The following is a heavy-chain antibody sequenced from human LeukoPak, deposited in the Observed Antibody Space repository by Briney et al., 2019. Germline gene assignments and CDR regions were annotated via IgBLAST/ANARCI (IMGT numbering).Heavy chain of an antibody. Sequence: GGSLRLSCAASGFTFDDYAMHWVRQAPGKGLEWVSGISWNSGSIGYADSVKGRFTISRDNAKNSLYPQMNSLRAEDTALYYCAKAHLAAAGTCDYWGQGTLVAVSS. D-gene: IGHD6-13*01. CDR3: AKAHLAAAGTCDY. CDR1: GFTFDDYA. V-gene: IGHV3-9*01. J-gene: IGHJ4*02. CDR2: ISWNSGSI.